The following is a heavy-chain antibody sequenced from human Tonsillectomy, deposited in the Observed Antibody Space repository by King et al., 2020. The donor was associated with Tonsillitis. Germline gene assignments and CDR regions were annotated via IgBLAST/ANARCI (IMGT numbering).Heavy chain of an antibody. J-gene: IGHJ4*02. CDR3: AGDPPGGDSYFDY. Sequence: VQLVESGAEVKKPGASVKVSCEASGYTFTGYYIHWVRQAPGQGLELRGWINPDNGGTKYAQNFQGRVTMTRDASISTAYMELSSLRSDDTAVYYCAGDPPGGDSYFDYWGQGTQVTVSS. D-gene: IGHD2-21*02. V-gene: IGHV1-2*02. CDR2: INPDNGGT. CDR1: GYTFTGYY.